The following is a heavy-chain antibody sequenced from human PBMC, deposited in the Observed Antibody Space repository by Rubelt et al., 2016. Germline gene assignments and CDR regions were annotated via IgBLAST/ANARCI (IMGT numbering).Heavy chain of an antibody. CDR2: IYSGGST. J-gene: IGHJ3*02. V-gene: IGHV3-53*04. D-gene: IGHD6-13*01. CDR3: YGSGAAAGDAFDI. CDR1: GFTFSSYD. Sequence: GESGGGLVQPGGSLRLSCAASGFTFSSYDMHWVRQAPGKGLEWVSVIYSGGSTYYADSVKGRFTISRHNSKNTLYLQMNSLRAEDTAVYYCYGSGAAAGDAFDIWGQGTMVTVSS.